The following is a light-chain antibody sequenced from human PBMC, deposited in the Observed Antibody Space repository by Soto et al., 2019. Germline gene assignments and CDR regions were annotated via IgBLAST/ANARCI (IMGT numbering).Light chain of an antibody. J-gene: IGKJ2*01. CDR1: QTIITW. V-gene: IGKV1-5*01. CDR2: GAS. Sequence: DIPMTQSPSTLSASGGARVTLTCRASQTIITWVAGYQQKPGKAPKLLIYGASSLQTGVPSMFSGSGYGTEFTHTISSMQPDDFATYYGQPSNSYSYTFGQGTNLE. CDR3: QPSNSYSYT.